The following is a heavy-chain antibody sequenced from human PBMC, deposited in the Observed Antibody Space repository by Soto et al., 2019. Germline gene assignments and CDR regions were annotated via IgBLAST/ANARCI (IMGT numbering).Heavy chain of an antibody. CDR2: IYTSGST. Sequence: QVQLQESGPGLLKPSEPLSLSCTVSNGSLSNSYWTWIEHPAGKGLEWIGRIYTSGSTNYNPSLSSRVTMSVDTSKNQFSLKLNSVTAADTAVYYCARSSHKESWFNPWGQGTLVTVSS. V-gene: IGHV4-4*07. CDR3: ARSSHKESWFNP. CDR1: NGSLSNSY. D-gene: IGHD6-13*01. J-gene: IGHJ5*02.